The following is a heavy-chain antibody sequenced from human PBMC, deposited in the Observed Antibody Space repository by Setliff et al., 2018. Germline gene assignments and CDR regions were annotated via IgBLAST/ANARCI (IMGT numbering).Heavy chain of an antibody. V-gene: IGHV1-8*01. CDR2: MNPNSGNT. J-gene: IGHJ4*02. CDR1: GYTFTSYD. Sequence: ASVKVSCKASGYTFTSYDINWVRQATGQGLEWMGWMNPNSGNTGYAQKFQGRVTMTTDESTSTAYMELSSLRSEDTAVYYCARVSSQYDSSGYYTYWGQGTLVTVSS. D-gene: IGHD3-22*01. CDR3: ARVSSQYDSSGYYTY.